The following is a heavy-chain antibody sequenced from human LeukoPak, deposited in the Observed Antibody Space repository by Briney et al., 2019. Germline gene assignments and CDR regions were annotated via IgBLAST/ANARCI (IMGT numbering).Heavy chain of an antibody. CDR2: IKQDGSEK. CDR1: GFTFSSYS. D-gene: IGHD1-26*01. Sequence: PGGSLRLSCAASGFTFSSYSMSWVRQAPGKGLEWVANIKQDGSEKYYVDSVKGRFTISRDNAKNSLYLQMNSLRAEDTAVYYCARYRARRGATSSFDYWGQGTLVTVSS. V-gene: IGHV3-7*05. J-gene: IGHJ4*02. CDR3: ARYRARRGATSSFDY.